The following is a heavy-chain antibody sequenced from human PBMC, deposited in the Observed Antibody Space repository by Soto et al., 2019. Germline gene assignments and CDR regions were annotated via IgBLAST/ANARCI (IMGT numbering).Heavy chain of an antibody. J-gene: IGHJ6*02. CDR3: ARGSVRVGAISTYYYYHGMDV. Sequence: QVQLVQSGAEVKKPGSSVKVSCKASGGTFSSYAISWVRQAPGQGLEWMGGIIHIFGTANYAQKFQGRVTITADESTSTAYMELSSLRSEDTAVYYCARGSVRVGAISTYYYYHGMDVWGQGTTVTISS. V-gene: IGHV1-69*01. CDR1: GGTFSSYA. D-gene: IGHD1-26*01. CDR2: IIHIFGTA.